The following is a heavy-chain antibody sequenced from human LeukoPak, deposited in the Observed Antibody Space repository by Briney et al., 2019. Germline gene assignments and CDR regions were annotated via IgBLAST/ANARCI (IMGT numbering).Heavy chain of an antibody. J-gene: IGHJ5*02. CDR2: IIPIFGTA. CDR1: GGTFSSYV. V-gene: IGHV1-69*13. Sequence: SVKVSCKASGGTFSSYVISWVRQAPGQGLEWMGGIIPIFGTANYAQKFQGRVTITADESTSKAYMELSSLRSEDTAVYYGARDSSIMITFGGVIDSNWFDPWGQGTLVTVSS. CDR3: ARDSSIMITFGGVIDSNWFDP. D-gene: IGHD3-16*01.